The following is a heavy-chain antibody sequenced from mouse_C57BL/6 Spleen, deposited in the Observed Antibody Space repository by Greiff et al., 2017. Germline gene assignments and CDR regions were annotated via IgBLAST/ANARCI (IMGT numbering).Heavy chain of an antibody. V-gene: IGHV14-1*01. J-gene: IGHJ1*03. CDR3: TTRGDYDEGYFDV. Sequence: EVQLQQSGAELVRPGASVKLSCTASGFNIKDYYMHWVKQRPEQGLEWIGRLDPEDGDTEYAPKFPGKATMAADTSSNTAYLQLSSLTSEDTAVYYCTTRGDYDEGYFDVWGTGTTVTVSS. CDR1: GFNIKDYY. CDR2: LDPEDGDT. D-gene: IGHD2-4*01.